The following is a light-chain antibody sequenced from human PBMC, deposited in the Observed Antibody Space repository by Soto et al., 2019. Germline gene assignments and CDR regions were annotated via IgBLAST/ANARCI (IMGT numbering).Light chain of an antibody. CDR2: STN. V-gene: IGLV8-61*01. Sequence: QAVVTQEPSFSVSPGGTVTLTCGLNSGSVSTSYYPSWYQQTPGQAPRTLIHSTNTRSSGVPDRFSGSILGNKAALTITGXXADDESDYYCVLYMGGGISVFGGGTKVTVL. CDR3: VLYMGGGISV. J-gene: IGLJ3*02. CDR1: SGSVSTSYY.